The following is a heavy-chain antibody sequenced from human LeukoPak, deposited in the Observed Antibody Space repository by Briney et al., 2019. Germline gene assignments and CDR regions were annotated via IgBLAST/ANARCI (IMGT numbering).Heavy chain of an antibody. CDR1: GYTFIRFG. J-gene: IGHJ4*02. D-gene: IGHD1-1*01. Sequence: ASVKVSCKGSGYTFIRFGFTWVRQAPGQGLEWMGYISAYNGDTKYAQKFQGRVTMTTETSTTTVYMELMNVTSDDTAVYYCARDGERGYYFDYWGQGTLVTVSS. CDR2: ISAYNGDT. V-gene: IGHV1-18*01. CDR3: ARDGERGYYFDY.